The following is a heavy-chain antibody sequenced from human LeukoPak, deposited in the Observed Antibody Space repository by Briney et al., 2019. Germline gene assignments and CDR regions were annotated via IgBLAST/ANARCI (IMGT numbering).Heavy chain of an antibody. CDR1: GFTFSSYE. Sequence: GGSLRLSRAVSGFTFSSYEMNWVRQAPRKGLDWVSYISDSGSAKYYSDSVKGRFTISRDNAKNSLYLQMNSLRPEDTAVYYCAREAAPVAAAQPDAVDIWGQGTMVSVSS. V-gene: IGHV3-48*03. J-gene: IGHJ3*02. CDR3: AREAAPVAAAQPDAVDI. D-gene: IGHD2-15*01. CDR2: ISDSGSAK.